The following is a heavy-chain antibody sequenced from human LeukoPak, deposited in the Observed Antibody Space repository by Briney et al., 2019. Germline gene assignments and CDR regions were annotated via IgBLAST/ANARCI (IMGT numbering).Heavy chain of an antibody. V-gene: IGHV3-7*01. J-gene: IGHJ4*02. D-gene: IGHD2-2*01. CDR3: AREYCSSTSCYLLLFDY. CDR1: GFTFSSYW. CDR2: IKQDGSEK. Sequence: GGSLRLSCAASGFTFSSYWMSWVRQAPGKGLEWVANIKQDGSEKYYVDSVKGRFTISRDNAKNSLYLQMNSLRAEDTAVYYCAREYCSSTSCYLLLFDYWGQGTLVTVSS.